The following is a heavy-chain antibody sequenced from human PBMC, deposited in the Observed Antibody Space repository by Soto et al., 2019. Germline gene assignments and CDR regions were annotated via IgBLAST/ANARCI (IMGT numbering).Heavy chain of an antibody. V-gene: IGHV2-5*02. CDR3: AHIVVAGLGYYFDY. Sequence: QITLKESGPTLVKPTQTLTLTCTFSGFSLSSTRMAVGWIRQPPGKALEWLALIYWDDDKRYSPFLKSRLTITNDTSKNQVVLTMSNMDPLDTARYYCAHIVVAGLGYYFDYWGQGTLVTVSS. D-gene: IGHD6-19*01. J-gene: IGHJ4*02. CDR2: IYWDDDK. CDR1: GFSLSSTRMA.